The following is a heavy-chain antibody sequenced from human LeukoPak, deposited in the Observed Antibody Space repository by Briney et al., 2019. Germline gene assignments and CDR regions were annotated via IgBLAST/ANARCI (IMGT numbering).Heavy chain of an antibody. D-gene: IGHD6-6*01. CDR1: EFTFSSYT. V-gene: IGHV3-21*01. CDR3: ARPQEPEGYKSWSGRDYYYRDV. J-gene: IGHJ6*03. CDR2: ISSGSNLI. Sequence: GSLRLSCAASEFTFSSYTMNWVRQAPGKGLEWVSSISSGSNLIYYADSVKGRFTISRDNAKNSLYLQMNSLRAEDTAVYYCARPQEPEGYKSWSGRDYYYRDVWGKGPTVSVS.